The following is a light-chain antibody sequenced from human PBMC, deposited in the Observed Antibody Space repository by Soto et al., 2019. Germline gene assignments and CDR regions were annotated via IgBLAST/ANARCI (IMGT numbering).Light chain of an antibody. CDR2: AAS. CDR3: PQSYSTPSFT. CDR1: QSISSY. Sequence: DIQMTQSPSSLSASVGDRVTITCRASQSISSYLNWYQQKPGKAPKLLIYAASSLQSGVPSRFSGSGSGTDFTLTISSLQPEDFATCYGPQSYSTPSFTFGPGTKVDIK. V-gene: IGKV1-39*01. J-gene: IGKJ3*01.